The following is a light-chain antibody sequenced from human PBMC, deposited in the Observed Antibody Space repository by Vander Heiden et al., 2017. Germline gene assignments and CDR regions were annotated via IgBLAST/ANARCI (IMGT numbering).Light chain of an antibody. J-gene: IGKJ3*01. CDR2: WGS. V-gene: IGKV2-28*01. Sequence: DIVLTQSPLSLPVTPGEPASISCRSSQSLLHSNGYNYLDWYLQKPGQAPRLLIYWGSSRASGVPDRSSGSGSGTDFTLRISRVEAEDVGVYYCKQALQTPFTFGHGTKVDIK. CDR3: KQALQTPFT. CDR1: QSLLHSNGYNY.